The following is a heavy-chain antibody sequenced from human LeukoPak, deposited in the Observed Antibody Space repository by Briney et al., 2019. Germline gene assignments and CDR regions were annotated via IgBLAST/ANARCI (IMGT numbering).Heavy chain of an antibody. Sequence: ESLKISCKGSGYSFTSYWIGWVRQMPGKGLEWMGIIYPGDSDTRYSPSFQGQVTISADKSISTAYLQWSSLKASDTAMYYCARHDHPFTIFGVAAIWGQGTLVTVSS. CDR1: GYSFTSYW. CDR2: IYPGDSDT. V-gene: IGHV5-51*01. J-gene: IGHJ4*02. CDR3: ARHDHPFTIFGVAAI. D-gene: IGHD3-3*01.